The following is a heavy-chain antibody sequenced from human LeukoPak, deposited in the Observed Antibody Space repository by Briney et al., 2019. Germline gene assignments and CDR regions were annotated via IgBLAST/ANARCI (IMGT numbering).Heavy chain of an antibody. D-gene: IGHD2/OR15-2a*01. J-gene: IGHJ4*02. CDR3: AKAHYIHFLDY. CDR2: ISGSGDST. CDR1: GFTFTTYA. V-gene: IGHV3-23*01. Sequence: GGSLRLSCAASGFTFTTYAMSRVRQAPGKGLEWVSAISGSGDSTYYADSVKGRFTISRDNSKNTLYLQVNSLRAEDTAVYYCAKAHYIHFLDYWGQGTLVTVSS.